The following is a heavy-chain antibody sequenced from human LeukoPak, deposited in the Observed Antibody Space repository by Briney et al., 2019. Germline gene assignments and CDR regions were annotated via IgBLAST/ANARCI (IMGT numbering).Heavy chain of an antibody. CDR3: ARETYYYDSSAYSDYFDY. J-gene: IGHJ4*02. Sequence: GGSLRLSCAASGFTVSYYYMSWIRQAPGKGLEWVSYISSSGGTMYSADSVKGGFTISRDNAKNLLYLQMNSLRVEDTAVYYCARETYYYDSSAYSDYFDYWGQGTLVTVSS. V-gene: IGHV3-11*04. D-gene: IGHD3-22*01. CDR2: ISSSGGTM. CDR1: GFTVSYYY.